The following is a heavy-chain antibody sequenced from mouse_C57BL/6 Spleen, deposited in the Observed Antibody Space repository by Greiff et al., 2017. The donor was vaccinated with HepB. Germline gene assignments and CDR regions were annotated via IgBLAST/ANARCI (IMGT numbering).Heavy chain of an antibody. J-gene: IGHJ2*01. CDR3: ARGGAYDPLDY. CDR1: GYTFTDYN. V-gene: IGHV1-22*01. Sequence: DVQLQESGPELVKPGASVKMSCKASGYTFTDYNMHWVKQSHGKSLEWIGYINPNNGGTSYNQKFKGKATLTVNKSSSTAYMELRSLTSEDSAVYYCARGGAYDPLDYWGQGTTLTVSS. D-gene: IGHD2-3*01. CDR2: INPNNGGT.